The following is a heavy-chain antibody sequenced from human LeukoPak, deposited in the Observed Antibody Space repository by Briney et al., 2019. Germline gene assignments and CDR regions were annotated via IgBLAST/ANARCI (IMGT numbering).Heavy chain of an antibody. CDR3: STEDKYCKTTTCDDY. V-gene: IGHV1-2*02. CDR1: GYAFTVRY. J-gene: IGHJ4*02. D-gene: IGHD2/OR15-2a*01. CDR2: IKPDSGFT. Sequence: ASVKVSCKASGYAFTVRYMHWVRQVPGQGLEWMGFIKPDSGFTNYAEKFQDRVTMSRDTSITTVYMELSSLGSDDTALYYCSTEDKYCKTTTCDDYWGQGTLVTVSS.